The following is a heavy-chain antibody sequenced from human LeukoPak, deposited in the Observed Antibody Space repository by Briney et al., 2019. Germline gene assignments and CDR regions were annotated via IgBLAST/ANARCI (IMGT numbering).Heavy chain of an antibody. V-gene: IGHV1-18*04. J-gene: IGHJ4*02. D-gene: IGHD1-26*01. Sequence: ASVKVSCTASGYTFTSYYMHWVRQAPGQGLEWMGWIGAYNGNTNYAQKLQGRVTMTTDTSTSTAYMELRSLRSDDTAVYYCARTPVGARWQARFCFDYWGQGTLVTVSS. CDR2: IGAYNGNT. CDR1: GYTFTSYY. CDR3: ARTPVGARWQARFCFDY.